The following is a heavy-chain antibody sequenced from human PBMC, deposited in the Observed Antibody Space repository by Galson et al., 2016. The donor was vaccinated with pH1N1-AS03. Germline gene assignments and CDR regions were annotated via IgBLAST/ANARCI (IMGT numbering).Heavy chain of an antibody. Sequence: QSGAEVKKPGESLKISCKGSGYRFTNYWIGWVRQMPGKGLEWMGIIYPGNSDSRYNKSFQGQVTISADTSISTVYLQWSSLQASDTAMYYCARPRLNYFDNRGQGTLVTVSS. CDR3: ARPRLNYFDN. J-gene: IGHJ4*02. D-gene: IGHD3-16*01. CDR2: IYPGNSDS. V-gene: IGHV5-51*03. CDR1: GYRFTNYW.